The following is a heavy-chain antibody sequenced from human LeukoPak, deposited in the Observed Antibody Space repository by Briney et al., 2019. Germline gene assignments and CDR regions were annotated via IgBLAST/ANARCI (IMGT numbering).Heavy chain of an antibody. D-gene: IGHD3-22*01. Sequence: KPGGSLRLSCAASGFTFSDYYMSWIRQAPGKGLEWVSYISSSGSTIYYADSVKGRFTISRDNAKNSLYLQMNSLRAEDTAVYYCARPAREEYYYDSSGYSAADYWGQGTLVTVSS. CDR1: GFTFSDYY. CDR2: ISSSGSTI. CDR3: ARPAREEYYYDSSGYSAADY. V-gene: IGHV3-11*04. J-gene: IGHJ4*02.